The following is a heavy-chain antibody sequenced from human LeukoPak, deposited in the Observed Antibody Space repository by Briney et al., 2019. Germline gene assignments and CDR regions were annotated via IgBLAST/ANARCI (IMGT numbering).Heavy chain of an antibody. V-gene: IGHV1-46*01. CDR2: INPSGGRT. CDR1: GCTFTSYY. J-gene: IGHJ4*02. CDR3: ARNPISGLSFFDY. Sequence: ASVKVSCKASGCTFTSYYMHWVRQAPGQGLEWMGIINPSGGRTSYAQKFQGRVTMTRDMSTSTVYMELSSLRSEDTAVYYCARNPISGLSFFDYWGQGTLVTVSS. D-gene: IGHD6-19*01.